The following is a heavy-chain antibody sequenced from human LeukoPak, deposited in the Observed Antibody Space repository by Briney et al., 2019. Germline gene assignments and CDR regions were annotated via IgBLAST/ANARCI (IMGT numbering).Heavy chain of an antibody. Sequence: ASVKVSCKASGYTFTGYYMHWVRQAPGQGLEWMGWINPNSGGTNYAQKFQGRVTMTRDTSISTAYMELSRLRSDDTAVYCCARDPMESGTTDYWGQGTLVTVSS. CDR1: GYTFTGYY. J-gene: IGHJ4*02. V-gene: IGHV1-2*02. D-gene: IGHD1-7*01. CDR3: ARDPMESGTTDY. CDR2: INPNSGGT.